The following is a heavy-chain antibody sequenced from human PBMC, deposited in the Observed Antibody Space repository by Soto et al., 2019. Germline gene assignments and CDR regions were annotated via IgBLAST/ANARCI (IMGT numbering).Heavy chain of an antibody. J-gene: IGHJ4*02. CDR2: IIPILEVA. V-gene: IGHV1-69*02. D-gene: IGHD3-22*01. CDR1: GGTFSTST. Sequence: SVKVSCKASGGTFSTSTFTWVRQAPGQGLEWMGRIIPILEVADYAQEFQGRVTITADKSTSTAYMELSSLKSEDTAVYYCARAKTGQNKPYDSSGYHCDYWGQGTLVTVSS. CDR3: ARAKTGQNKPYDSSGYHCDY.